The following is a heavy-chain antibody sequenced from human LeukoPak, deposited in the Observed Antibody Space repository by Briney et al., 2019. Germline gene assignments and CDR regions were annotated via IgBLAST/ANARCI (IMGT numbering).Heavy chain of an antibody. CDR3: ARDRLGSGWSRVDY. CDR2: INPNSGGT. V-gene: IGHV1-2*06. CDR1: GYTFTGYY. D-gene: IGHD6-19*01. Sequence: ASVKVSCKAAGYTFTGYYMHWVRQAPGQGLEWMGRINPNSGGTNYAQKFQGRVTMTRDTSISTAYMELSRLRSDDTAVYYCARDRLGSGWSRVDYWGQGTLATVSS. J-gene: IGHJ4*02.